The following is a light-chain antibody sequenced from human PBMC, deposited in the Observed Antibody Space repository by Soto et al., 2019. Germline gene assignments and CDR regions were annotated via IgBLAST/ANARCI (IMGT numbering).Light chain of an antibody. CDR2: DAS. J-gene: IGKJ5*01. CDR1: QSISSY. CDR3: QQYDNLPT. Sequence: DIQMTQSPSSLSASVGDRVTITCRASQSISSYLNWYQQKPGKDPKLLIYDASNLETGVPSRFSGSGSGTDFTFTISSLQPEDIATYYCQQYDNLPTFGQGTRLEI. V-gene: IGKV1-33*01.